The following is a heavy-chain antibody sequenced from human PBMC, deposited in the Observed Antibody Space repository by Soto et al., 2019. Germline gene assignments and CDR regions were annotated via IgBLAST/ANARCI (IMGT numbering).Heavy chain of an antibody. J-gene: IGHJ4*02. CDR3: AKDFYGSGSYYRREYYFAY. CDR2: ISWNSGSI. D-gene: IGHD3-10*01. V-gene: IGHV3-9*01. Sequence: GGSLRLSCAASGFTFDDYAMHWVRQAPGKGLEWVSGISWNSGSIGYADSVKGRFTISRDNAKNSLYLQMNSLRAEDTALYYCAKDFYGSGSYYRREYYFAYWGQRTLVTVSS. CDR1: GFTFDDYA.